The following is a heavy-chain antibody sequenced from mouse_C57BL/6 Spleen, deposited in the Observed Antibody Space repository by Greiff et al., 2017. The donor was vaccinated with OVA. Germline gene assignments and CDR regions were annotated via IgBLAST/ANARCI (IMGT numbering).Heavy chain of an antibody. CDR2: IYPSDSET. V-gene: IGHV1-61*01. Sequence: QVQLQQSGAELVRPGSSVKLSCKASGYTFTSYWMDWVKQRPGQGLEWIGNIYPSDSETHYNQKFKDKATLTVDKSSSTAYMQLSSLTSEDSAFYYCARPGYDYDRGYWGQGTTLTVSS. CDR3: ARPGYDYDRGY. J-gene: IGHJ2*01. D-gene: IGHD2-4*01. CDR1: GYTFTSYW.